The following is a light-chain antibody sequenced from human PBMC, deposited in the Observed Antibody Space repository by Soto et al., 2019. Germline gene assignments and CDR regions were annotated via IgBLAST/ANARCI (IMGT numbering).Light chain of an antibody. V-gene: IGLV3-21*02. CDR3: QVWDSSSEYPL. Sequence: SYELTQPPSVSVAPGQTARITCGGNSTGSRSVHWYQQKPSQAPVLVLYDDSDRPTGIPERFSGFNSGNTAILTISRVEAGDEADYYCQVWDSSSEYPLFGGGTKLTVL. CDR1: STGSRS. J-gene: IGLJ3*02. CDR2: DDS.